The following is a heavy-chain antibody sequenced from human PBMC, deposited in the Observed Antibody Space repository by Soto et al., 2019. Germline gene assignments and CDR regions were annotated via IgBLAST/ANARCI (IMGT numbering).Heavy chain of an antibody. CDR2: IYYSRST. J-gene: IGHJ3*02. CDR1: GGSISSGGYY. Sequence: QVQLQESGPGLVKPSQTLSLTCTVSGGSISSGGYYWSWIRQHPGKGLEWIGYIYYSRSTFYNPSLNSRVTLSVDTSKNQFSLKLSSVTAADTALYYAASAIYGDYCPATFDSWGQGTMVTVSS. V-gene: IGHV4-31*03. CDR3: ASAIYGDYCPATFDS. D-gene: IGHD4-17*01.